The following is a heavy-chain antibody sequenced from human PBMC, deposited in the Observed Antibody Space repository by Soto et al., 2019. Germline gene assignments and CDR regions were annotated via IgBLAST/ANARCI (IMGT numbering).Heavy chain of an antibody. D-gene: IGHD2-21*02. J-gene: IGHJ3*02. CDR1: GFSVSDIY. V-gene: IGHV3-53*01. CDR2: IHSGDTT. CDR3: ARGSVAATAIGTLDI. Sequence: EVQLVESGGGFIQPGGSLRLSCAASGFSVSDIYMSWVRQVPGKGLECISIIHSGDTTYYADSVKGRFTISRDNSKNTLSLQMNSLRDDDTAMYYCARGSVAATAIGTLDIWGQGTMVTVSS.